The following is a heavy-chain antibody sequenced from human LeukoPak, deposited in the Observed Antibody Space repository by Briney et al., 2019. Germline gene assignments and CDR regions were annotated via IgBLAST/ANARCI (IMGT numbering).Heavy chain of an antibody. J-gene: IGHJ4*02. V-gene: IGHV1-18*01. CDR1: GYTFTDYG. Sequence: ASVKVSCKAPGYTFTDYGISWVRQAPGQGLEWMGWISAYYDNTNYAQKLQGRVTMTTDTSTTTAYMELRSLRSDDTAMYYCARDGVRVPAAVDYWGQGTLVTASS. CDR3: ARDGVRVPAAVDY. D-gene: IGHD2-2*01. CDR2: ISAYYDNT.